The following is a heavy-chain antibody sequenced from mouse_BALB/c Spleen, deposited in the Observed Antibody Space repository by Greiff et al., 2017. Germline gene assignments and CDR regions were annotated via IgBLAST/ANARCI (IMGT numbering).Heavy chain of an antibody. J-gene: IGHJ1*01. D-gene: IGHD2-1*01. Sequence: EVQGVESGGGLVQPGGSRKLSCAASGFTFSSFGMHWVRQAPEKGLEWVAYISSGSSTIYYADTVKGRFTISRDNPKNTLFLQRTSLRAEDTAMYYCARRDGNYGYFDVGGAGTTVTVAS. CDR1: GFTFSSFG. CDR2: ISSGSSTI. CDR3: ARRDGNYGYFDV. V-gene: IGHV5-17*02.